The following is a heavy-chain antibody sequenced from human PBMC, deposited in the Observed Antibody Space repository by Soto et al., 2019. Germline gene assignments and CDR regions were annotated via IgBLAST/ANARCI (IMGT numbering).Heavy chain of an antibody. CDR2: ILPSDSDT. D-gene: IGHD3-16*02. V-gene: IGHV5-51*01. CDR3: ARVPSSLYDDSYHYYRFDY. J-gene: IGHJ4*02. CDR1: GYTFTSSW. Sequence: PGESLKISCKGSGYTFTSSWIAWVRQMPGKGLEWMGIILPSDSDTRYNPSFQGQVTISADESSSAAYLLWSSLKASDTAIYYCARVPSSLYDDSYHYYRFDYWGQGTLVTVSS.